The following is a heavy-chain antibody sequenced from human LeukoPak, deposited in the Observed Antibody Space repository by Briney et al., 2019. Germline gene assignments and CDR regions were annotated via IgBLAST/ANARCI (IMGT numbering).Heavy chain of an antibody. V-gene: IGHV3-64*01. CDR2: ISSNGGST. CDR3: ARELPSERQSALDL. CDR1: GFTFSSYA. J-gene: IGHJ1*01. Sequence: GGSLRLSCAASGFTFSSYAMHWVRQAPGKGLEYVSAISSNGGSTYYANSVKGRFTISRDNSKNTLYLQMGSLRAKDMAVYYCARELPSERQSALDLWGQGTLVSVSS. D-gene: IGHD1-1*01.